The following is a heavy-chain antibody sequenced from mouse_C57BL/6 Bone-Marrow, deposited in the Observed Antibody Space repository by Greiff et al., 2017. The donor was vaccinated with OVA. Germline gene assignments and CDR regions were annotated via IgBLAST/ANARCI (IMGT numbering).Heavy chain of an antibody. CDR2: IDPENGDT. J-gene: IGHJ1*03. Sequence: VQLQQSGAELVRPGASVKLSCTASGFNIKDDYMHWVKQRPEQGLEWIGWIDPENGDTEYASKFQGMATITAEPSSNTAYLQLSSLTSEDTAVYYGTTSSPYYGSSHWYFDVWGTGTTVTVSS. V-gene: IGHV14-4*01. CDR3: TTSSPYYGSSHWYFDV. D-gene: IGHD1-1*01. CDR1: GFNIKDDY.